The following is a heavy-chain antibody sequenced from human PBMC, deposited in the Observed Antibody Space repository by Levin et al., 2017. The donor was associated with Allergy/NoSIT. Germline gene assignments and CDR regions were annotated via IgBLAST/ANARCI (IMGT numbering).Heavy chain of an antibody. CDR2: INDDGSGT. CDR3: ASGNAHGMDV. Sequence: GESLKISCAASGFSLSSYWMHWVRQAPGKGLVWVSRINDDGSGTSYADSVKGRFTVSRDNAKNTLYLQVNSLGAEDTAVYYCASGNAHGMDVWGQGTTVTVSS. D-gene: IGHD4-23*01. J-gene: IGHJ6*02. CDR1: GFSLSSYW. V-gene: IGHV3-74*01.